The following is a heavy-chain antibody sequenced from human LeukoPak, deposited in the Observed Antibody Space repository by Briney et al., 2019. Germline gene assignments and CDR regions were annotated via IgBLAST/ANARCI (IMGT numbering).Heavy chain of an antibody. CDR3: ARDLGQYYDTSDNWFDP. J-gene: IGHJ5*02. CDR1: GFTFSTYG. D-gene: IGHD3-22*01. V-gene: IGHV3-7*01. Sequence: GGSLRLSCAASGFTFSTYGMSWVRQAPGKGLEWVANIKQDGSEKYYVDSVKGRFTISRDNAKNTLYLQMNSLRAEDTAVYYCARDLGQYYDTSDNWFDPWGQGTLVTVSS. CDR2: IKQDGSEK.